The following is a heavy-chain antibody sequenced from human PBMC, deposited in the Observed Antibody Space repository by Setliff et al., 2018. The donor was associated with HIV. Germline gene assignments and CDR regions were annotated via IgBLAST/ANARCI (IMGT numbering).Heavy chain of an antibody. CDR3: ARLDIVMAHFDY. CDR2: IYTSGTT. Sequence: PSETLSLTCTVSGDSISSGSYYWNSIRQPAGKGLEWIGRIYTSGTTTYNPSLKSRVTISVDASKNQFPLRLRSVTAADTAVYYCARLDIVMAHFDYWGQGTLVTVSS. V-gene: IGHV4-61*02. CDR1: GDSISSGSYY. D-gene: IGHD5-12*01. J-gene: IGHJ4*02.